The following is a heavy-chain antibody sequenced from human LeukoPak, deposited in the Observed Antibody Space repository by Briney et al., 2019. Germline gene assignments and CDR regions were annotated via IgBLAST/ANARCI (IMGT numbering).Heavy chain of an antibody. CDR3: ARGRVVVVPAAYDAFAL. Sequence: SETLSLNCAVSPDSINSYYLSWIRQPPGRGLQWLGHIYSSGSSTYNPSLRGRVTISVDMSKNQFSLQLTSVPAADTAVYYCARGRVVVVPAAYDAFALWGQGKMVTVSS. CDR1: PDSINSYY. D-gene: IGHD2-2*01. V-gene: IGHV4-59*01. J-gene: IGHJ3*01. CDR2: IYSSGSS.